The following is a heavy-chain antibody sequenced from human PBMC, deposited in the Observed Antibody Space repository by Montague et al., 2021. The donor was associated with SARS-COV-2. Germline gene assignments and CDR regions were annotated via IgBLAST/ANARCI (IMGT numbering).Heavy chain of an antibody. Sequence: SETLSLTRTLSGGSISSYYWGWIRQPPGKGLEWIGEINHSGSTNXNPSLKSRVTISVDKSKNQFSLKLSSVAAADTAVYYCARRYCRSTSCPNWFDPWGQGTLVTVSS. V-gene: IGHV4-59*12. CDR1: GGSISSYY. CDR3: ARRYCRSTSCPNWFDP. CDR2: INHSGST. D-gene: IGHD2-2*01. J-gene: IGHJ5*02.